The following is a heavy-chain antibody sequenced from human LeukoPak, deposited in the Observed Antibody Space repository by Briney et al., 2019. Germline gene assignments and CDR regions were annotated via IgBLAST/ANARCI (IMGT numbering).Heavy chain of an antibody. CDR3: VKDRWVDY. D-gene: IGHD5-24*01. J-gene: IGHJ4*02. V-gene: IGHV3-64D*09. CDR1: GFTFSAYA. CDR2: ISSNGGKT. Sequence: GGSLRLSCSVSGFTFSAYAMHWVRQAPGRCLQYVSSISSNGGKTYYADSVKGRFTISRDNSKNTLYLQMSSLRLEDTAVYYCVKDRWVDYWGQGVLVTASS.